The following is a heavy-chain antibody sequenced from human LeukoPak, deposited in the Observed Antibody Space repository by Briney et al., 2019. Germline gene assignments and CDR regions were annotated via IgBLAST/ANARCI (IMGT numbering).Heavy chain of an antibody. CDR3: GRRHGDCPIPCFDL. CDR1: VYTFTSYG. V-gene: IGHV1-18*01. Sequence: GASVRVSCKASVYTFTSYGISWGRQGPGEGLECRGCRSAYNGNTNYAQKLQGRVTITTDTSARTAYMERRGRMSDNSAVCASGRRHGDCPIPCFDLWGRGTLVTVSS. J-gene: IGHJ2*01. D-gene: IGHD2-21*01. CDR2: RSAYNGNT.